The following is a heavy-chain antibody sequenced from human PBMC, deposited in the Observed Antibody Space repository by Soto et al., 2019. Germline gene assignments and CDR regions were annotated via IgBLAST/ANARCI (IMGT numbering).Heavy chain of an antibody. CDR1: GDSVSSNSAA. D-gene: IGHD6-6*01. CDR3: ARERIAARSNYYYSGMDV. CDR2: TYYRSKWYN. Sequence: SQTLSLTCAISGDSVSSNSAAWNWIRQSPSRGLEWLGRTYYRSKWYNDYAVSVKSRITINTDTSKNQYSLQLNSVSPEDTAVYYCARERIAARSNYYYSGMDVWGQGTTVTVSS. V-gene: IGHV6-1*01. J-gene: IGHJ6*02.